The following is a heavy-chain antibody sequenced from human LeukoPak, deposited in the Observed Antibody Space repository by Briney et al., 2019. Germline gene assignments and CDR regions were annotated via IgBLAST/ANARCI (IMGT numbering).Heavy chain of an antibody. CDR3: ARLPVYSSGWQADF. J-gene: IGHJ4*02. Sequence: SETLSLTCTVSGGSISSSSYYWGRIRQPPGKGLEWIGMIHYSGRTYYNTPLMSRVTISVDTSKDQFSLKLTSVSAADTAVYYCARLPVYSSGWQADFWGQGTLVTVSS. D-gene: IGHD6-19*01. V-gene: IGHV4-39*01. CDR1: GGSISSSSYY. CDR2: IHYSGRT.